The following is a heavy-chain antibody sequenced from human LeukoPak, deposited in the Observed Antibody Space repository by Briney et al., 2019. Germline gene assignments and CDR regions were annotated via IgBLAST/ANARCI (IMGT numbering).Heavy chain of an antibody. D-gene: IGHD3-22*01. J-gene: IGHJ4*02. V-gene: IGHV3-33*08. CDR2: IWYDGSNK. Sequence: GGSLRLSCAVSGFTFSSYGMHWVRQAPGKGLEWVAVIWYDGSNKYYADSVKGRFTISRDNSKNTLYLQMNSLRAEDTAVYYCARLGQGYYYDSSGYFDYWGQGTLVTVSS. CDR1: GFTFSSYG. CDR3: ARLGQGYYYDSSGYFDY.